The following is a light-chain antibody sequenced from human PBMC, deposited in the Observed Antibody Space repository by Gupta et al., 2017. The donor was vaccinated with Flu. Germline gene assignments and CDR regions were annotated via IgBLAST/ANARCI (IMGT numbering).Light chain of an antibody. CDR3: LQHNYYPTT. Sequence: DIQMTQSPSSLSASVGDRVTITCRASQGIGNSLSWYQHKPGKPPKSLIYSTSNLQSGVSSRFSGSGSGTDFTLATNSLQPEDSATYFCLQHNYYPTTFGQGTKVEI. V-gene: IGKV1-17*01. J-gene: IGKJ1*01. CDR2: STS. CDR1: QGIGNS.